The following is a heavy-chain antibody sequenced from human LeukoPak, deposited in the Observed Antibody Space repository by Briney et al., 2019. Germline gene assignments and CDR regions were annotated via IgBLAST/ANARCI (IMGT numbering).Heavy chain of an antibody. CDR3: ARGRRRYCSSTSCYVDNKVMDY. V-gene: IGHV4-34*01. Sequence: SETLSLTCAVYGGSFSGYYWSWIRQPPPKGLEWIGEINHSGGTNYNPSLKSRVTISVDTSKNQFSLKLSSVIAADTAVYYCARGRRRYCSSTSCYVDNKVMDYWGQGTLVTVSS. J-gene: IGHJ4*02. D-gene: IGHD2-2*01. CDR1: GGSFSGYY. CDR2: INHSGGT.